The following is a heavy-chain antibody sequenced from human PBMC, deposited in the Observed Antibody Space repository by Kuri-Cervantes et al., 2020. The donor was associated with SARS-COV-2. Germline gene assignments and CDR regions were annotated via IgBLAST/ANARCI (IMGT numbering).Heavy chain of an antibody. D-gene: IGHD6-6*01. CDR2: IYYSGST. V-gene: IGHV4-39*02. CDR3: ARDPKIAARLRYYYYGMDV. Sequence: SETLSLTCTVSGGSISSSSYYWGWIRQPPGKGLEWIGSIYYSGSTYYNPSLKSRVTISVDTSKSQFSLQLNSVTPEDTAVYYCARDPKIAARLRYYYYGMDVWGQGTTVTVSS. J-gene: IGHJ6*02. CDR1: GGSISSSSYY.